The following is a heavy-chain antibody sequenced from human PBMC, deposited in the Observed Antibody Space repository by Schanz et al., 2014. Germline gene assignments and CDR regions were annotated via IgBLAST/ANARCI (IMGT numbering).Heavy chain of an antibody. J-gene: IGHJ4*03. Sequence: VQLVESGGGVVQPGRSLRLSCAASGFTFSSYGMHWVRQAPGKGLEWVSSISTTSSYIYYTDSVKGRFTISRDNAKNSLYLQMNSLRAEDAAVYYCASTYRSGWSIDYWGQGTLVTVSS. V-gene: IGHV3-21*01. D-gene: IGHD6-19*01. CDR2: ISTTSSYI. CDR3: ASTYRSGWSIDY. CDR1: GFTFSSYG.